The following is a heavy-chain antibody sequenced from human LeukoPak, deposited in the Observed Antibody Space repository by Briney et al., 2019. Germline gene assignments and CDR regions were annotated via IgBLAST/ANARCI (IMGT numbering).Heavy chain of an antibody. CDR1: GFIFNNYG. CDR3: ARLRNYDSSGYYFEIDP. J-gene: IGHJ5*02. CDR2: INWNSIRV. Sequence: GESLKISCTASGFIFNNYGMSWVRQAPGKGLEWVSGINWNSIRVGYADSVKGRFTISRDNAKDSLYLQMNSLRAEDTAFYYCARLRNYDSSGYYFEIDPWGQGTLVTVSS. D-gene: IGHD3-22*01. V-gene: IGHV3-20*04.